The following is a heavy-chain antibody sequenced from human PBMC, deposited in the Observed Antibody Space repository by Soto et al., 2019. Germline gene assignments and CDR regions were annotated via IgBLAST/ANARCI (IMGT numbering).Heavy chain of an antibody. J-gene: IGHJ5*02. V-gene: IGHV3-15*01. CDR2: IKSKTDGGTT. D-gene: IGHD3-16*02. Sequence: GGSMRLSCAAAGFTFSNAWRSWVRQATGKGLEWVGRIKSKTDGGTTDYAAPVKGRFTISRDDSKNTLYLQMNSLKTEDTAVYYCTTAPRTLMITFGGVIVESNWFDPWGQGTLVTVSS. CDR1: GFTFSNAW. CDR3: TTAPRTLMITFGGVIVESNWFDP.